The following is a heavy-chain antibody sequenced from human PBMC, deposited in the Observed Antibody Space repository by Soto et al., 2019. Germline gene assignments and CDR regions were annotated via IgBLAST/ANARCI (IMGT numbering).Heavy chain of an antibody. V-gene: IGHV2-5*02. CDR2: IYWDDDK. CDR1: GFSVSTSGVG. Sequence: ESGPTLVNPTQTLTLTCTLSGFSVSTSGVGVGWIRQPPGKALEWLALIYWDDDKRYSPSLKSRLTITKDTSKNQVVLTMTNMDPVDTATYYCTHRRADTSGWYVFDYWGQGTLVTVSS. CDR3: THRRADTSGWYVFDY. J-gene: IGHJ4*02. D-gene: IGHD6-19*01.